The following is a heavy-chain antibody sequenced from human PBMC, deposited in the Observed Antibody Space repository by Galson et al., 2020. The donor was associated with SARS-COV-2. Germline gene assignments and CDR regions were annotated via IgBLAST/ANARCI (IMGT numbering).Heavy chain of an antibody. CDR3: AKEVPMTGRTDEYFRH. Sequence: GGSLRLSCAASGFTFSSCPLSWVRQAPGQGLEWVSEIRGSGDTTYYADSVKGRFTIFRDKSKNILYLQMNSLRAEDTAIYYCAKEVPMTGRTDEYFRHWGQGTLVTVSS. CDR2: IRGSGDTT. J-gene: IGHJ1*01. D-gene: IGHD3-9*01. V-gene: IGHV3-23*01. CDR1: GFTFSSCP.